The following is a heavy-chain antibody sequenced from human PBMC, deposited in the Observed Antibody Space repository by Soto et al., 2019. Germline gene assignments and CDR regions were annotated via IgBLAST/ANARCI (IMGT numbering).Heavy chain of an antibody. D-gene: IGHD3-16*01. CDR2: MSDDGSKK. V-gene: IGHV3-30*18. CDR1: GFSFSKYG. CDR3: AKELRETGGYYFDC. Sequence: QVQLVESGGGVVQPGRSLRLSCAASGFSFSKYGMHWVRQAPGKGLEWVAEMSDDGSKKYYGDSVKGRFTISRDNYKNTLYLLMDSLRTEDTAMYYCAKELRETGGYYFDCWRQGTLVTVSS. J-gene: IGHJ4*02.